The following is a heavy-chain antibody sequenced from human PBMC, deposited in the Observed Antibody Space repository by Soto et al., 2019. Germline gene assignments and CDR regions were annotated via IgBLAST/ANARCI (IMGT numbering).Heavy chain of an antibody. V-gene: IGHV3-64*02. CDR2: ISSSAGTT. CDR3: VRQLGVCGVGSCYPTVYYFGS. J-gene: IGHJ4*02. D-gene: IGHD2-15*01. Sequence: GGSLRLSCAASGFTFSSFPMHWVRQAPGKGLEFVSAISSSAGTTYYADSVKGRFTISRDNSRKTQYLQMGSLRTEDMALYYSVRQLGVCGVGSCYPTVYYFGSWGQGT. CDR1: GFTFSSFP.